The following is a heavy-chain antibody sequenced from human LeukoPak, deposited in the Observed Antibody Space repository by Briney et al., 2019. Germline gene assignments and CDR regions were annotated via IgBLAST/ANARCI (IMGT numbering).Heavy chain of an antibody. D-gene: IGHD4-17*01. CDR3: ARIRATVTFPYYYYYGMDV. CDR2: ISYTGST. V-gene: IGHV4-31*03. CDR1: GGSISSGGSY. J-gene: IGHJ6*02. Sequence: PSQTLSLTCTVAGGSISSGGSYWTWIRQLPGKGLEWIGYISYTGSTYYNPSLKSRVTISVDTSKNQFSLKLSSVTAADTAVYYCARIRATVTFPYYYYYGMDVWGQGTTVTVSS.